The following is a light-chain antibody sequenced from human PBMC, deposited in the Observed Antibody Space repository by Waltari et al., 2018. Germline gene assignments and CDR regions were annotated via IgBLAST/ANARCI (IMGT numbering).Light chain of an antibody. V-gene: IGKV3-20*01. CDR3: QQYGSSPPWT. J-gene: IGKJ1*01. Sequence: EIVLTQSPGTLSLSPGERAPPSCRASQSVSSSHLAWYQQKPGQAPRLLIYGASSRATGIPDRFSGSGSGTDFTLTISRLEPEDFAVYFCQQYGSSPPWTFGQGTKVDFK. CDR1: QSVSSSH. CDR2: GAS.